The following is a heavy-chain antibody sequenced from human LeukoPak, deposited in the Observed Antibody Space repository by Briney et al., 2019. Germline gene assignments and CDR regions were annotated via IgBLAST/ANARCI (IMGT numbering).Heavy chain of an antibody. J-gene: IGHJ4*02. D-gene: IGHD3-10*01. Sequence: QPGGSLRLSCAASGFTYSSYWMSWVRQAPGKGLEWVDNIKQDGSEKYYVDSVKGRFTISRDNAKNSLYLQMNSLSAEDTAVYYCARGRLLGSGSCDYWGQGTLVTVSS. V-gene: IGHV3-7*01. CDR1: GFTYSSYW. CDR2: IKQDGSEK. CDR3: ARGRLLGSGSCDY.